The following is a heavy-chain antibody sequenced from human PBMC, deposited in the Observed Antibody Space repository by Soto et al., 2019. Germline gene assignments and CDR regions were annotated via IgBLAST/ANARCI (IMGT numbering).Heavy chain of an antibody. CDR3: VRGTPTPGLDI. Sequence: GGSLRLSCGVSGFTVTSNGVSWVRQAPGKGLEWVSAISPNGQGIWYADSVKGRFTISRDISRNTVFLQMDSLRVEDTATYYCVRGTPTPGLDIWGRGTTVTVSS. J-gene: IGHJ6*02. CDR1: GFTVTSNG. V-gene: IGHV3-23*01. D-gene: IGHD1-7*01. CDR2: ISPNGQGI.